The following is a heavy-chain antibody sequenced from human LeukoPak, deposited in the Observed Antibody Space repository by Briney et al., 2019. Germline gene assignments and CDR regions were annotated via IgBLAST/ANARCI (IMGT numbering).Heavy chain of an antibody. CDR1: GYTFTSYG. CDR2: ISANNGDT. J-gene: IGHJ6*02. Sequence: ASVKVSCKASGYTFTSYGIAWVRQAPGQGLQWMGWISANNGDTSYSQKLQGRVTMTTDTSTNTAYMELRSLRSDDTAVYYCAREFYGMDVWGQGTTVTVSS. CDR3: AREFYGMDV. V-gene: IGHV1-18*01.